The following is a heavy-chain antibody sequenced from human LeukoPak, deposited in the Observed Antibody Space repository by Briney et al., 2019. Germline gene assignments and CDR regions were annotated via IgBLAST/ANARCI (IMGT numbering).Heavy chain of an antibody. J-gene: IGHJ4*02. D-gene: IGHD3-22*01. V-gene: IGHV1-2*02. CDR2: INPNSDGT. Sequence: ASVKVSCKASGYTFTGYYMHWVRQAPGQGLEWMGWINPNSDGTNYAQKFQGRVTMTTDTSISTAYMELSRLRSDDTAVYYCARGDVSYDSSGYYYYWGQGTLVTLSS. CDR1: GYTFTGYY. CDR3: ARGDVSYDSSGYYYY.